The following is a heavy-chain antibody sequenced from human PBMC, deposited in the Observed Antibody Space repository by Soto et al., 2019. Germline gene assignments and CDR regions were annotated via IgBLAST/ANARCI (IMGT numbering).Heavy chain of an antibody. Sequence: ASVKVSCKASGYTFTGYYMHWARQAPGQGLEWMGWINPNSGGTNYAQKFQGWVTMTRDTSISTAYMELSRLRSDDTAVYYCARSHLYCSGGSCYLFDPWGQGTLVTVS. D-gene: IGHD2-15*01. CDR2: INPNSGGT. CDR3: ARSHLYCSGGSCYLFDP. CDR1: GYTFTGYY. V-gene: IGHV1-2*04. J-gene: IGHJ5*02.